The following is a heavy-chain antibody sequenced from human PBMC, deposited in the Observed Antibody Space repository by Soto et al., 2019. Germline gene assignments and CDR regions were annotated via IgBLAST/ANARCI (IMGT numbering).Heavy chain of an antibody. CDR2: IYHSGST. Sequence: PSETLSLTCAVSGGSISSSNWWSWVRQPPGKGLEWIGEIYHSGSTNYNPSLKSRVTISVDKSKNQFSLKLSSVTAADTAVYYCARGAYVLRYFDWLNNWFDPWGQGTLVTVSS. J-gene: IGHJ5*02. CDR3: ARGAYVLRYFDWLNNWFDP. D-gene: IGHD3-9*01. CDR1: GGSISSSNW. V-gene: IGHV4-4*02.